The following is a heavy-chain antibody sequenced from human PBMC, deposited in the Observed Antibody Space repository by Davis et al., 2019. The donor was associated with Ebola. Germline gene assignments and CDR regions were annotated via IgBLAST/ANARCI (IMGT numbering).Heavy chain of an antibody. Sequence: AASVKVSCKASGYTFTSYAMHWVRQAPGQRLEWMGWINAGNGNTKYSQKFQGRVTITRDTSASTAYMELSSLRSEDTAVCYCARGRLDLYYYHYGMDVWGQGTTVTVSS. CDR3: ARGRLDLYYYHYGMDV. V-gene: IGHV1-3*01. CDR1: GYTFTSYA. CDR2: INAGNGNT. J-gene: IGHJ6*02. D-gene: IGHD1-1*01.